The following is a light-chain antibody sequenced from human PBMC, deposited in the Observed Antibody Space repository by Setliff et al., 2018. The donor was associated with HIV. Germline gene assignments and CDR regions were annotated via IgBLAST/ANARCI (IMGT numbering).Light chain of an antibody. CDR2: EVT. CDR1: SSDVGDYNY. J-gene: IGLJ2*01. V-gene: IGLV2-14*01. Sequence: QSALTQPASASGSPGQSITISCTGTSSDVGDYNYVSWYQQHPGKAPKLIIYEVTNRPPGVSNRFSGSKSGSTASLTISGLQTEDEADYFCTSYATTSTLVVFGGGTKVTVL. CDR3: TSYATTSTLVV.